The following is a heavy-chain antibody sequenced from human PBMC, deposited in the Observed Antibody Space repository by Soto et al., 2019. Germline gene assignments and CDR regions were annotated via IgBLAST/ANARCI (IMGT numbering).Heavy chain of an antibody. CDR2: IYYSGST. CDR1: GGSTSSSTYY. D-gene: IGHD2-2*01. CDR3: ARQKGPPAGRSNWFDP. Sequence: PSETLSLTCTVSGGSTSSSTYYWGWIRQPPGKGLEWIGSIYYSGSTYYNPSLKSRVTISVDTSKNQFSLKLSSVTAADTAVYYCARQKGPPAGRSNWFDPWGQGTLVTVSS. J-gene: IGHJ5*02. V-gene: IGHV4-39*01.